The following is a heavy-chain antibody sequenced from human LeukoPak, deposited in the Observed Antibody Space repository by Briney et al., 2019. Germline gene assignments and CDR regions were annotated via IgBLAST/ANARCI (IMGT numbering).Heavy chain of an antibody. Sequence: GASVKVSCKASGYTFTGYYMHWVRQAPGQGLEWMGWINPNSGGTNYAQKFQGRVTMTRDTSISTAYMELSSLRSEDTAVYYCARDLRRFRELDWFDPWGQGTLVTVSS. CDR1: GYTFTGYY. V-gene: IGHV1-2*02. D-gene: IGHD3-10*01. CDR3: ARDLRRFRELDWFDP. CDR2: INPNSGGT. J-gene: IGHJ5*02.